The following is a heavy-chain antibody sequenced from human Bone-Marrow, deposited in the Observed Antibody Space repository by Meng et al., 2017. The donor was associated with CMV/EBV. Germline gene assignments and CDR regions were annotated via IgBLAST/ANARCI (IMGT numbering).Heavy chain of an antibody. Sequence: ASVKVSCKASGHTFTDYYMHWVRQAPGQGLEWMGWMNPNSGNTGYAQKFQGRVTMTRNTSISTAYMELRSLRSDDTAVYYCAREGQEGRMDVWGQGTTVTVSS. CDR2: MNPNSGNT. V-gene: IGHV1-8*02. CDR1: GHTFTDYY. J-gene: IGHJ6*02. CDR3: AREGQEGRMDV.